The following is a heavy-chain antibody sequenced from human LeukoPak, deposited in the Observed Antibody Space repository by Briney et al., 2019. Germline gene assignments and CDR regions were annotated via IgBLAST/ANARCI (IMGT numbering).Heavy chain of an antibody. CDR3: AKVAYGDFDFHVWRH. CDR1: GFTFIIYA. J-gene: IGHJ4*02. Sequence: PGGFLKLSCAASGFTFIIYAMSSVPQAPGKGLEWASAIGCGGDSTYYADSVKGRFPISRDNTKNTMYLQMNSLRAEDTAVYYCAKVAYGDFDFHVWRHWGQGTLVTVSS. V-gene: IGHV3-23*01. CDR2: IGCGGDST. D-gene: IGHD4-17*01.